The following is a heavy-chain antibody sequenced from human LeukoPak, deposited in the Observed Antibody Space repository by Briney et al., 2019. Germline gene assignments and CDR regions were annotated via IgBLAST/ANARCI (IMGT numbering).Heavy chain of an antibody. CDR1: GGTFSSYA. Sequence: ASVKVSCKASGGTFSSYAISWVRQAPGQGLEWMGGIIPIFGTANYAQKFQGRVTITADESTSTAHMELSSLRSEDTAVYYCARVFHYYDSSGYPSTTWFDPWGQGTLVIVSS. J-gene: IGHJ5*02. CDR3: ARVFHYYDSSGYPSTTWFDP. CDR2: IIPIFGTA. D-gene: IGHD3-22*01. V-gene: IGHV1-69*13.